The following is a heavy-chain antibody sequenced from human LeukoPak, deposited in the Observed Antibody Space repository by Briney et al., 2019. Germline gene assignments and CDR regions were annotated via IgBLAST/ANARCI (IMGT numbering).Heavy chain of an antibody. CDR1: GLTFSTYS. V-gene: IGHV3-21*04. J-gene: IGHJ6*02. Sequence: GGSLRLSCAVSGLTFSTYSMNWVRQAPGKGLEWVSSISSSSRNIYYADSLRGRFTISRDNAKNSLYLQMSNLRAEDTAVYFCARGGGLDVWGQGATVTVSS. CDR3: ARGGGLDV. D-gene: IGHD3-16*01. CDR2: ISSSSRNI.